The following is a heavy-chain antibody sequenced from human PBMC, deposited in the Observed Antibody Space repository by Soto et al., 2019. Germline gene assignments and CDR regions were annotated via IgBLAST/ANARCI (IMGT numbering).Heavy chain of an antibody. J-gene: IGHJ3*02. CDR3: AREGGVVVVPTTDAFDI. D-gene: IGHD2-2*01. V-gene: IGHV4-4*07. CDR1: GGSISSYY. Sequence: SETLSLTCTVSGGSISSYYWSWIRQPAGKGLEWIGRIYTSGSTNYNPSLKSRVTMSVDTSKTQFSLKLSSVTAADTAVYYCAREGGVVVVPTTDAFDIWGQGTMVTVSS. CDR2: IYTSGST.